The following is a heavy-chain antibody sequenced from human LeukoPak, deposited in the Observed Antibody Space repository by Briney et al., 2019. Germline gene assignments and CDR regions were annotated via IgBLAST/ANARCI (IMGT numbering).Heavy chain of an antibody. J-gene: IGHJ4*02. D-gene: IGHD2-2*01. Sequence: AASVKVSCKASGGTFTNYAINWVRQAPGQGLEWMGRIIPILDVTNYAQKFQGRVTITADQSTSTAYMELSSLRSDDTAVYYCARLADCSSSSCRSFDYWGQGTLVTVSS. CDR3: ARLADCSSSSCRSFDY. CDR1: GGTFTNYA. CDR2: IIPILDVT. V-gene: IGHV1-69*04.